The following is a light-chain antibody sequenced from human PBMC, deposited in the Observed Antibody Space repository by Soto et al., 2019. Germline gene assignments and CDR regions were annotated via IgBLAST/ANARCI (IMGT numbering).Light chain of an antibody. CDR2: SNN. CDR1: SSNIGSNT. CDR3: QSYDSSLSGSV. V-gene: IGLV1-44*01. J-gene: IGLJ1*01. Sequence: QSVLTQPPSTSGTPGLRVCISCSGGSSNIGSNTVNWYQQLPGTAPKLLMYSNNRRPSGVPDRFSGSKSGTSASLAIGGLRAEDEADYYCQSYDSSLSGSVFGTGTKVTVL.